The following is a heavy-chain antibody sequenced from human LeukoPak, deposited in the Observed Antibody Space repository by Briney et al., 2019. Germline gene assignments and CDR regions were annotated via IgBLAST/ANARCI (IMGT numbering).Heavy chain of an antibody. Sequence: ASVKVSCKASGYTLTSYGISWVRQAPGQGLEWMGWISAYNGNTNYAQELQGGVTMTTDTSTSTAYMELRSLRSDDTAVYYCARAGGSRVHYYYYYGMDVWCQGTTVTVSS. CDR2: ISAYNGNT. J-gene: IGHJ6*02. CDR1: GYTLTSYG. CDR3: ARAGGSRVHYYYYYGMDV. V-gene: IGHV1-18*01. D-gene: IGHD1-26*01.